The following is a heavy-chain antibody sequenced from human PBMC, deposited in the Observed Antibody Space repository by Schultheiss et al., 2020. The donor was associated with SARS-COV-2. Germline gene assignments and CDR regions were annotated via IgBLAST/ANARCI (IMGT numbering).Heavy chain of an antibody. V-gene: IGHV3-9*01. CDR1: GFTFDDYA. CDR3: ARNDFWSGWSWFDP. D-gene: IGHD3-3*01. J-gene: IGHJ5*02. CDR2: ISWNSGSI. Sequence: GGSLRLSCAASGFTFDDYAMHWVRQAPGKGLEWVSGISWNSGSIGYADSVKGRFTISRDNAKNSLYLQMNSLRAEDTAVYYCARNDFWSGWSWFDPWGQGTLVTVSS.